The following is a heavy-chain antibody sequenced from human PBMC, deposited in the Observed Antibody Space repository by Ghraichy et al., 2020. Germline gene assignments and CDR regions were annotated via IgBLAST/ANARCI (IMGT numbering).Heavy chain of an antibody. CDR3: ARHPRAYDSSGYLHYFDY. V-gene: IGHV4-39*01. CDR2: IYYSGST. J-gene: IGHJ4*02. Sequence: SETLSLTCTVSGGSISSSSYYWGWIRQPPGKGLEWIGSIYYSGSTYYNPSLKSRVTISVDTSKNQFSLKLSSVTAADTAVYYCARHPRAYDSSGYLHYFDYWGQGTLVTVSS. CDR1: GGSISSSSYY. D-gene: IGHD3-22*01.